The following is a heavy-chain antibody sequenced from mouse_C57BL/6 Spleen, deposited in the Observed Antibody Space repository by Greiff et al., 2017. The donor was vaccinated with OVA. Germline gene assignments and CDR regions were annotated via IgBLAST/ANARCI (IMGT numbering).Heavy chain of an antibody. D-gene: IGHD2-5*01. CDR3: ARHDYYSNYWYFDV. Sequence: EVQVVESGGDLVKPGGSLKLSCAASGFTFSSYGMSWVRQTPDKRLEWVATISSGGSYTYYPDSVKGRFTISRDNAKNTLYLQMSSLKSEDTAMYYCARHDYYSNYWYFDVWGTGTTVTVSS. CDR1: GFTFSSYG. CDR2: ISSGGSYT. J-gene: IGHJ1*03. V-gene: IGHV5-6*01.